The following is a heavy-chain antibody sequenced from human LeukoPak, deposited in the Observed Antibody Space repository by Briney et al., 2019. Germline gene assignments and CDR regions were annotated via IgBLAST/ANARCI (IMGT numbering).Heavy chain of an antibody. Sequence: AETLPLTCAVYDGSFSGYYGSWNRQPPGKGLEWIGEINHSGSTNYNPSLKSRVTISVDTAKNQFSLKLSSVTAADTAVYYCARASGSYYGVWYYWGQGTLVTVSS. J-gene: IGHJ4*02. CDR2: INHSGST. D-gene: IGHD1-26*01. V-gene: IGHV4-34*01. CDR3: ARASGSYYGVWYY. CDR1: DGSFSGYY.